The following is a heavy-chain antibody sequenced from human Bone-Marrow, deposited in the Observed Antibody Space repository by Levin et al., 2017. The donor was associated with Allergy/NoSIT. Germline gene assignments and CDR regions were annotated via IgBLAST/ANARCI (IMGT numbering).Heavy chain of an antibody. D-gene: IGHD2-2*01. V-gene: IGHV3-21*01. CDR3: ARDYCSSTSCYYNWFDP. CDR1: GFTFSTYS. Sequence: GGSLRLSCAASGFTFSTYSMNWVRQAPGKGLEWVSAITSGSDTFYADSVKGRFTISRDNSKNTLYLQMNSLRAEDTAVYYCARDYCSSTSCYYNWFDPWGQGTLVTVSS. J-gene: IGHJ5*02. CDR2: ITSGSDT.